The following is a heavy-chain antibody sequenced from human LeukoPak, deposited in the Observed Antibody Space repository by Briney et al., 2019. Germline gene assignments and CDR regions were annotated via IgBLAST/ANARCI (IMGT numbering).Heavy chain of an antibody. D-gene: IGHD3-22*01. CDR2: IYYSGRT. J-gene: IGHJ1*01. CDR3: ARRRYYDGSGLE. CDR1: GDSFSRSDSY. V-gene: IGHV4-39*01. Sequence: SETLSLTCSVSGDSFSRSDSYWDWIRQPPGTGLEWIGTIYYSGRTYYSPSLKSRVTMSVDPSNNQFSLNLRSVTAADTALYYCARRRYYDGSGLEWGQGTLLSVSS.